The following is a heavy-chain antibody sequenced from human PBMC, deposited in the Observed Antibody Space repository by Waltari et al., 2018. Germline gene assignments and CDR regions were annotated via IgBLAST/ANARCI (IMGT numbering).Heavy chain of an antibody. D-gene: IGHD3-10*01. Sequence: QVQLVESGGGVVQPGRSLRLGCATSGFTFGANGMHWVRQAPGQGQGKGLEGMAVISYDGRKTHYADSVKGRFTVSRDNSKSMLYLHMNSLRVEDTAVYYCAQGIGGKVYYYYYGVDVWGQGTSVTVSS. CDR3: AQGIGGKVYYYYYGVDV. CDR1: GFTFGANG. CDR2: ISYDGRKT. J-gene: IGHJ6*02. V-gene: IGHV3-33*05.